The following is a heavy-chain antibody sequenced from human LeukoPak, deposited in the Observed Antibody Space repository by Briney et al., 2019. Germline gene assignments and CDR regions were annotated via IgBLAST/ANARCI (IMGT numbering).Heavy chain of an antibody. D-gene: IGHD6-19*01. V-gene: IGHV1-46*01. J-gene: IGHJ4*02. CDR3: ATELRAAVAGTFDY. Sequence: ASVKVSCKASGYTFPSYFMHWVRQAPGQGLEWMGIINPTGGSTTYAQKFQGRVTMTEDTSTDTAYMELSSLRSEDTAVYYCATELRAAVAGTFDYWGQGTLVTVSS. CDR2: INPTGGST. CDR1: GYTFPSYF.